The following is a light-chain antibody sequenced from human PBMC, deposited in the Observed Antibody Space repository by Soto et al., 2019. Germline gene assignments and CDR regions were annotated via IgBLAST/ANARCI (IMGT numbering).Light chain of an antibody. V-gene: IGKV3-15*01. CDR3: QQYNNWPPLT. J-gene: IGKJ4*01. Sequence: EIVMMQSPATLSVSPGERVTLSCRASQNINSNLAWFQQKPGQAPRLLIYGASTRATGIPARFSGSGSGTEFTLTISSLQSEDSAVYYCQQYNNWPPLTFGGGTKVEIK. CDR2: GAS. CDR1: QNINSN.